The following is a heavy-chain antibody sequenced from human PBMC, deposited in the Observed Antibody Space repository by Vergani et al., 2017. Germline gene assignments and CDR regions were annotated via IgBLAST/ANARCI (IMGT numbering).Heavy chain of an antibody. CDR2: INHSGST. CDR3: ARDLAYCSGGSCYYYFDY. V-gene: IGHV4-39*07. J-gene: IGHJ4*02. Sequence: QVQLQQWGAGLLKPSETLSLTCTVSGGSISSSSYYWGWIRQPPGKGLEWIGEINHSGSTNYNPSLKSRVTISVDTTKNQFSLKLSSVTAADTAVYYCARDLAYCSGGSCYYYFDYWGQGTLVTVSS. D-gene: IGHD2-15*01. CDR1: GGSISSSSYY.